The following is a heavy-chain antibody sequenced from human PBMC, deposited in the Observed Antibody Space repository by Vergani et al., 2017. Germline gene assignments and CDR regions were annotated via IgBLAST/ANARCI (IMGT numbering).Heavy chain of an antibody. CDR3: ARSDSSGYYYYYYYMDV. V-gene: IGHV1-8*02. CDR2: MNPNSGNT. Sequence: QVQLVQSGAEVKKPGSSVKVSCKASGGTFSSYAISWVRQAPGQGLEWMGWMNPNSGNTGYAQKFQGRVTMTRNTSISTAYMELSSLRSEDTAVYYCARSDSSGYYYYYYYMDVWGKGTTVTVSS. D-gene: IGHD3-22*01. J-gene: IGHJ6*03. CDR1: GGTFSSYA.